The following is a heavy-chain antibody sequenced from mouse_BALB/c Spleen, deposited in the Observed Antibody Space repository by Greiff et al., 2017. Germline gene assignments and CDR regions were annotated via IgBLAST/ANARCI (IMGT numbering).Heavy chain of an antibody. Sequence: EVKVEESGPGLVKPSQSLSLTCTVTGYSITSDYAWNWIRQFPGNKLEWMGYISYSGSTSYNPSLKSRISSTRDTSKNQFFLQLNSVTTEDTATYCCARSGYYGSSYWFAYWGQGTLVTVSA. CDR1: GYSITSDYA. J-gene: IGHJ3*01. CDR2: ISYSGST. CDR3: ARSGYYGSSYWFAY. D-gene: IGHD1-1*01. V-gene: IGHV3-2*02.